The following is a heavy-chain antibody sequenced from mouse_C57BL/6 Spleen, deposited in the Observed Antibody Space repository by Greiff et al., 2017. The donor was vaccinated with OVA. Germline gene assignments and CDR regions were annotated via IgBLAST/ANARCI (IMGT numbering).Heavy chain of an antibody. D-gene: IGHD2-10*02. Sequence: EVKLMESGGGLVKPGGSLKLSCAASGFTFSSYAMSWVRQTPDKRLEWVATLSDGGSFTSYPAHVQGRFTISRDNAKNNLYLQMSHLKSEDTAMDYCARGASYGNDPYDAMDYWGQGTSVTVSS. CDR2: LSDGGSFT. J-gene: IGHJ4*01. V-gene: IGHV5-4*03. CDR1: GFTFSSYA. CDR3: ARGASYGNDPYDAMDY.